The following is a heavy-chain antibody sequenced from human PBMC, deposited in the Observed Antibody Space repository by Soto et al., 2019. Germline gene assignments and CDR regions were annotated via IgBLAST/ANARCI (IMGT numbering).Heavy chain of an antibody. Sequence: GGSLRLSCAASGFTFSSYAMSWVRQAPGKGLEWVSAISGSGGSTYYADSVKGRFTISRDNSKNTLYLQMNSLRAEDTAVYYCEKDASYVDIVATILDAFDIWGQGTMVTISS. CDR2: ISGSGGST. V-gene: IGHV3-23*01. CDR1: GFTFSSYA. D-gene: IGHD5-12*01. J-gene: IGHJ3*02. CDR3: EKDASYVDIVATILDAFDI.